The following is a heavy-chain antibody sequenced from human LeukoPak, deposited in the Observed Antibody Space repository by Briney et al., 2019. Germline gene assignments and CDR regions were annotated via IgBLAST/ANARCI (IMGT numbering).Heavy chain of an antibody. CDR2: ISNNGGSS. J-gene: IGHJ4*02. Sequence: GGSLRLSCSASGFTFSAYAMYWVRQAPGKGLEYVSGISNNGGSSFYADSVKGRFTISRDNAKNSLYLQMNSLRAEDTAVYYCARDSDYGDYARYWGQGTLVTVSS. CDR1: GFTFSAYA. D-gene: IGHD4-17*01. CDR3: ARDSDYGDYARY. V-gene: IGHV3-64*04.